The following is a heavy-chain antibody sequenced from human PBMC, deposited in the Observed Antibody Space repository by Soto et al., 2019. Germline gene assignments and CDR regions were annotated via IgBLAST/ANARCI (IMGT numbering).Heavy chain of an antibody. CDR1: GFTFSNAW. J-gene: IGHJ4*02. Sequence: EVQLVESGGGLVKPGGSLRLSCAASGFTFSNAWMNWVRQAPGKGLEWVGRIKSKTDGGTTDYAAPVKGRFTISRDDSXXTLXXXXXXLXTXXXXXXXXXXXXXXXXXXXPFDYWGQGTLVTVSS. CDR2: IKSKTDGGTT. V-gene: IGHV3-15*07. CDR3: XXXXXXXXXXXPFDY.